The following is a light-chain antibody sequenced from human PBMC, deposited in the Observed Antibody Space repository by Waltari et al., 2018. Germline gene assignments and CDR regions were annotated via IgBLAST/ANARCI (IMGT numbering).Light chain of an antibody. J-gene: IGKJ2*01. CDR2: KAS. CDR3: QQYNNYYT. CDR1: QSISSW. V-gene: IGKV1-5*03. Sequence: DIQMTQSPSTLSASVGARVTITCRASQSISSWLAWYQQKPGKAPKLLIYKASSLESGVPSRFSGSGSGTEFTLTISSLQPDDFATYYCQQYNNYYTFGQGTKLEIK.